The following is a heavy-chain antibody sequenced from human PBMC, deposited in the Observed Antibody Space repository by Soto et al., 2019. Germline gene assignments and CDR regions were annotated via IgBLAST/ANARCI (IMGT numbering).Heavy chain of an antibody. CDR2: IYYSGST. J-gene: IGHJ6*02. D-gene: IGHD4-4*01. CDR1: GGSISSGGYY. Sequence: QVQLQESGPGLVKPSQTLSLTCTVSGGSISSGGYYWSWIRQHPGKGLEWIGYIYYSGSTYHNPYPQRRVTTPGDTSKNQPPLKLSSVPAADTAVYYCARAHSRVTTEGYYYSDMDVWGQGTTVTVSS. V-gene: IGHV4-31*03. CDR3: ARAHSRVTTEGYYYSDMDV.